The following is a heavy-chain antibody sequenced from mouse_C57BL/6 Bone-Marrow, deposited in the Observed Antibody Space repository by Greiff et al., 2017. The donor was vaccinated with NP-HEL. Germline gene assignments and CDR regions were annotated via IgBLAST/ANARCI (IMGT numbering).Heavy chain of an antibody. CDR3: ARGSSGYDWYFDV. CDR2: INYDGSST. V-gene: IGHV5-16*01. J-gene: IGHJ1*03. CDR1: GFTFSDYY. D-gene: IGHD3-2*02. Sequence: EVQVVESEGGLVQPGSSMKLSCTASGFTFSDYYMAWVRQVPEKGLEWVANINYDGSSTYYLDSLKSRFIISRDNAKNILYLQMSSLKSEDTATYYCARGSSGYDWYFDVWGTGTTVTVSS.